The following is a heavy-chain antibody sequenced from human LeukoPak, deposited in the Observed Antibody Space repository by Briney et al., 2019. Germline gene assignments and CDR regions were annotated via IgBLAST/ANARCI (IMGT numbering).Heavy chain of an antibody. CDR3: ARDGYNYLSHFDH. CDR1: GYTFTSYG. CDR2: ISAYNGNT. V-gene: IGHV1-18*01. D-gene: IGHD5-24*01. Sequence: ASVKVSCKASGYTFTSYGISWVRQAPGQGLEWMGWISAYNGNTNYAQKLQGRVTMTTDTSTSTAYKEMRSLRSDDTAVYYWARDGYNYLSHFDHWGQGTLVTVSS. J-gene: IGHJ4*02.